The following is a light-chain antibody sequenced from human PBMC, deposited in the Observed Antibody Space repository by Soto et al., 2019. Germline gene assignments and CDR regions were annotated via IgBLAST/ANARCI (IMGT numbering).Light chain of an antibody. CDR2: EVS. J-gene: IGLJ2*01. CDR3: QSYDSSLTNAV. V-gene: IGLV2-14*01. Sequence: QSVLTQPASVSGSPGQSITISCTGTSSDVGGSKHVSWYQHHPGKAPKLMIYEVSNRPSGVSDRFSGSKSGYTASLTISGLQAEDEADYYCQSYDSSLTNAVFGGGTKLTVL. CDR1: SSDVGGSKH.